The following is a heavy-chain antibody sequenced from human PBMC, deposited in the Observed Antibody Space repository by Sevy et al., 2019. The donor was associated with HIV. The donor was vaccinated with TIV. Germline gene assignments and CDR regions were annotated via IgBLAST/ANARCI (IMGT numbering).Heavy chain of an antibody. D-gene: IGHD3-3*01. CDR2: ISSSSSTI. CDR3: ARRAKYDFWSGYYFDY. J-gene: IGHJ4*02. CDR1: GFTFSSYS. Sequence: GGSLRLSCAASGFTFSSYSMNRVRQAPGKGLEWVSYISSSSSTIYYADSVKGRFTISRDNAKNSLYLQMNSLRAEDTAVYYCARRAKYDFWSGYYFDYWGQGTLVTVSS. V-gene: IGHV3-48*01.